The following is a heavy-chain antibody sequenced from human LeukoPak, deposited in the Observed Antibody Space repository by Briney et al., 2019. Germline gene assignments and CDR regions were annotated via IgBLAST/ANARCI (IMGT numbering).Heavy chain of an antibody. CDR2: ISGDGGST. D-gene: IGHD3-22*01. CDR3: AKGPYYYDSSGYYPAYYYYMDV. Sequence: PGVSLRLSCAASGFTLDDYAMHWVRQAPGKGLEWVSLISGDGGSTYYADSVKGRLTNSRDNTKHSLYLQMNSLRTEDTALYYCAKGPYYYDSSGYYPAYYYYMDVWGKGTPVTVSS. V-gene: IGHV3-43*02. CDR1: GFTLDDYA. J-gene: IGHJ6*03.